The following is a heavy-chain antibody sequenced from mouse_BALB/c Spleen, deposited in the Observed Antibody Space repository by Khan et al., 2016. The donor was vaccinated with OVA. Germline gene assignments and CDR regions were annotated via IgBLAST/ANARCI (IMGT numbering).Heavy chain of an antibody. CDR3: AKDPSYYAMDY. CDR1: GFSLTDYA. V-gene: IGHV2-6-5*01. CDR2: IWGGGSK. Sequence: QVQLKESEPGLVAPSQSLSITCTVSGFSLTDYAVSWIRQPPGKGLEWLGVIWGGGSKYYNSALKSRLSISKDNSKSHVFLKMNSLQTDNTAIEYWAKDPSYYAMDYGGKGTSVTVSS. J-gene: IGHJ4*01.